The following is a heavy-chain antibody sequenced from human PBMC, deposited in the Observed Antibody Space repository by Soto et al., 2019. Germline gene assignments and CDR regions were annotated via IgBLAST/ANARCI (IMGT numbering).Heavy chain of an antibody. V-gene: IGHV1-8*01. Sequence: QVQLVQSGAGVKKPGASVKVSCKASGYTFTSYDINWVRQATGQGLEWMGWMNPNSGNTGYAQKFEGRVTMTRNPSISTAYMELSSLRSEDTAVYNCAAYVAEPYYYYMDVWGKGTTVTVSS. D-gene: IGHD3-16*01. CDR3: AAYVAEPYYYYMDV. CDR2: MNPNSGNT. J-gene: IGHJ6*03. CDR1: GYTFTSYD.